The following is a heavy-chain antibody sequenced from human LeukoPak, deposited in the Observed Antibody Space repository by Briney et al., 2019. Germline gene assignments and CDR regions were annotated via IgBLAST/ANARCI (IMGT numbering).Heavy chain of an antibody. V-gene: IGHV1-8*01. Sequence: ASVKVSCKASGYTFTSYDINWVRQATGQGLEWIEWMNPNGGNTGSAQKFQGRVTMTRNTSISTAYMELISLRSEDTTVYYCARGRPSLYYYDSSGYYSDYWGQGTLVTVSS. D-gene: IGHD3-22*01. CDR3: ARGRPSLYYYDSSGYYSDY. CDR1: GYTFTSYD. CDR2: MNPNGGNT. J-gene: IGHJ4*02.